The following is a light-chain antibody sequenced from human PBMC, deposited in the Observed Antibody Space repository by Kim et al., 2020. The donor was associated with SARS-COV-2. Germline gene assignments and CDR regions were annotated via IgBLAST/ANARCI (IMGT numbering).Light chain of an antibody. V-gene: IGKV1-5*03. CDR2: KAS. Sequence: IGDWLAWYQQKPGRAPNLLIHKASSLEPGVSSRFSGSGSGTEFTLTITSLRPDDFAVYYCQRYNSDPWTFGQGTKVDIK. CDR1: IGDW. CDR3: QRYNSDPWT. J-gene: IGKJ1*01.